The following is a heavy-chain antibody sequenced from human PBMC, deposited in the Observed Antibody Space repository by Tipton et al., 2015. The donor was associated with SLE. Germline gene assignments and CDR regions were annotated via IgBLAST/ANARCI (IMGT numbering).Heavy chain of an antibody. V-gene: IGHV4-59*12. D-gene: IGHD3-3*02. CDR1: GGSISSFY. Sequence: TLSLTCTVSGGSISSFYWSWIRQPPGKGLECIGYIYYSGSTNYNPSLKSRVTISVDTSKNQFSLKLSSVTAADTAVYYCARGIKGPFDYWGQGTLVTVSS. CDR3: ARGIKGPFDY. J-gene: IGHJ4*02. CDR2: IYYSGST.